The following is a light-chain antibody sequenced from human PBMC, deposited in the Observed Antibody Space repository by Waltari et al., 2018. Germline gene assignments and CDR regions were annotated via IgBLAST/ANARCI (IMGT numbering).Light chain of an antibody. CDR2: GAS. J-gene: IGKJ1*01. CDR1: QSVSSN. V-gene: IGKV3-15*01. Sequence: ELVMTQSPATLSVSPGERATLSCRASQSVSSNLAWYQQKPGQAPRLLIYGASTRATDIPARISGSGSGTEFTLTISSLQSEDFAVYYCQQYNNWPRTFGQGTKVEIK. CDR3: QQYNNWPRT.